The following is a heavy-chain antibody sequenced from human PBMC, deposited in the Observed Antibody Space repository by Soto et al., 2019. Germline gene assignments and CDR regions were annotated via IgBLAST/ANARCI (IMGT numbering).Heavy chain of an antibody. CDR3: ARDLAITILGVVMRADAFDI. V-gene: IGHV1-18*01. CDR2: ISAYNCNT. CDR1: GYTFTSYG. J-gene: IGHJ3*02. D-gene: IGHD3-3*01. Sequence: QVQLVQSGAEVKNPGASVKVSCKASGYTFTSYGISWVRQAPGQGLEWMGWISAYNCNTNYAQKLQGRVTMTTDTSTSTAYMELRRLRSDDTGVYYCARDLAITILGVVMRADAFDIWGQGTMVTVSS.